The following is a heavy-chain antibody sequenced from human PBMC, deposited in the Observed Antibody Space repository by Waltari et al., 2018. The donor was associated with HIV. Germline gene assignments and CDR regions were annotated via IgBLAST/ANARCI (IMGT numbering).Heavy chain of an antibody. CDR3: TRDLSTYGHEFDY. CDR2: ISTDGSDT. Sequence: EVQLVESGGDLVKPGGSLRLSCAASGFNFRGSWMPWVRQIPGKGLVWVSHISTDGSDTSYLESVKGRFTISRDNAKNTLYLQMNSLRVEDTAIYYCTRDLSTYGHEFDYWGQGTLVTVAS. CDR1: GFNFRGSW. D-gene: IGHD3-16*01. V-gene: IGHV3-74*01. J-gene: IGHJ4*02.